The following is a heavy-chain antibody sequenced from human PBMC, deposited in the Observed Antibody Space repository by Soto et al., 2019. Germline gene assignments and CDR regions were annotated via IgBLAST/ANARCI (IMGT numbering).Heavy chain of an antibody. V-gene: IGHV5-10-1*01. Sequence: PGESLKISCKGSGYSFTSYWISWVRQMPGKGLEWMGRIDPSDSYTNYSPSFQGHVTISADKSISTAYLQWSSLKASDPAMYYCARAPLGYYDSSGSPPCFDYWGQGTLVTVSS. CDR2: IDPSDSYT. CDR1: GYSFTSYW. J-gene: IGHJ4*02. CDR3: ARAPLGYYDSSGSPPCFDY. D-gene: IGHD3-22*01.